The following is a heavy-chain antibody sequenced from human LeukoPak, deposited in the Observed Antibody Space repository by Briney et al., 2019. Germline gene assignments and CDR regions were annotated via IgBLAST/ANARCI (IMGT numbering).Heavy chain of an antibody. J-gene: IGHJ3*01. CDR3: AKDVDTVMDWANDAFDV. CDR2: ISYDGSNK. D-gene: IGHD5-18*01. CDR1: GFTFSSYG. V-gene: IGHV3-30*18. Sequence: GGSLRLSCAASGFTFSSYGMHWVRQAPGKGLEWVAVISYDGSNKYYADSLKGRFTMSRDNSKNSVYLQMDSLRVEDTAMYYCAKDVDTVMDWANDAFDVWGQGTMVIVSS.